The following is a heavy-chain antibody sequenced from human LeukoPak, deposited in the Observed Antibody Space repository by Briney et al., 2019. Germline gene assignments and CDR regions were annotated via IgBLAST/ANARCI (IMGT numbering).Heavy chain of an antibody. J-gene: IGHJ4*02. Sequence: SETLSLTCTVSGGAISGYYWSWIRQPPGKGLGCIGYIYYTGTTNYNPSLKSRVTISVDTSKNQFSLKLSSVTAADTAVYYCAKVTGEWRTYYFDYWGQGTLVTVSS. V-gene: IGHV4-59*01. CDR1: GGAISGYY. D-gene: IGHD2-8*02. CDR2: IYYTGTT. CDR3: AKVTGEWRTYYFDY.